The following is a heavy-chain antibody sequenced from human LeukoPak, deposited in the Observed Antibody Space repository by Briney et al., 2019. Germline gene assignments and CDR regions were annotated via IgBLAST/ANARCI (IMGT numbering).Heavy chain of an antibody. CDR2: IYYSGST. CDR3: ARDRKDYYMDV. V-gene: IGHV4-59*01. J-gene: IGHJ6*03. CDR1: GGSISSYY. Sequence: PSETQSLTCTVSGGSISSYYWSWIRQPPGKGLEWIGYIYYSGSTNYNPSLKSRVTISVDTSKNQFSLKLSSVTAADTAVYYCARDRKDYYMDVWGKGTTVTVSS.